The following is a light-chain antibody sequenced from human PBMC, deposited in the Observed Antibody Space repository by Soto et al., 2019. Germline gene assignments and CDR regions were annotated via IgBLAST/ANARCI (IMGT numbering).Light chain of an antibody. J-gene: IGKJ5*01. CDR2: GAP. Sequence: EIVMTKSPATLSVSPGERATLSCRASQSVSSNLAWYQQKPGQAPRLLIYGAPTRATGIPARFSGSGSGTEFTLNISSLQSKDFAVYYCQQYNNWSITFGQGTRLEIK. V-gene: IGKV3-15*01. CDR3: QQYNNWSIT. CDR1: QSVSSN.